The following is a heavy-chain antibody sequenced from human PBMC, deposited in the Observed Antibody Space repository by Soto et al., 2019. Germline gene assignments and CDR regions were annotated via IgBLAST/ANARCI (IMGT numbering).Heavy chain of an antibody. D-gene: IGHD3-10*01. Sequence: EVQVLDAGGGLVQPGGSLRLSCTASGLTFSRFAMSWVRQAPGKGLEWVATIHESGRANYAKFARSRFTISSDNSRDTMYQQMNTLMAEDTAVEYCGEDKGPGGNTTWCFDVWGRGTLVAVSS. J-gene: IGHJ2*01. CDR3: GEDKGPGGNTTWCFDV. CDR1: GLTFSRFA. V-gene: IGHV3-23*01. CDR2: IHESGRA.